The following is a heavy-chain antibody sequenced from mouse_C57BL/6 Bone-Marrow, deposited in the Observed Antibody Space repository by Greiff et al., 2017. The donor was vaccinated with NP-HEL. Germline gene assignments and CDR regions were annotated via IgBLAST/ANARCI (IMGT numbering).Heavy chain of an antibody. V-gene: IGHV5-17*01. D-gene: IGHD2-2*01. CDR1: GFTFSDYG. J-gene: IGHJ1*03. Sequence: EVQLQESGGGLVKPGGSLKLSCAASGFTFSDYGMHWVRQAPEKGLEWVAYISSGSSTIYYADTVKGRFTISRDNAKNTLFLQMTSLRSEDTAMYYCARRLRPYWYFDVWGTGTTVTVSS. CDR2: ISSGSSTI. CDR3: ARRLRPYWYFDV.